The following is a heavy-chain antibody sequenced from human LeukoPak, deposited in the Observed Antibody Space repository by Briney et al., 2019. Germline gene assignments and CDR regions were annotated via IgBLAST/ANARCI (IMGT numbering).Heavy chain of an antibody. Sequence: SETLSLTCTVSGGSISSSSYYWGWIRQSPGKGLEWIGSIYYSGSTYYNPSLKSRVTISVDTSKNQFSLKLSSVTAADTAVYYCARNPEQQLVTWFDPWGQGTLVTVSS. CDR3: ARNPEQQLVTWFDP. D-gene: IGHD6-13*01. V-gene: IGHV4-39*07. CDR1: GGSISSSSYY. J-gene: IGHJ5*02. CDR2: IYYSGST.